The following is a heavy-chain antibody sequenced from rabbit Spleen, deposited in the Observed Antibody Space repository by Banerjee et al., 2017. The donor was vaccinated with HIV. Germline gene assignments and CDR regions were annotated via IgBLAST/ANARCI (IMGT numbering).Heavy chain of an antibody. CDR2: IYTGSRGYT. J-gene: IGHJ6*01. CDR1: GFSFSNSEW. D-gene: IGHD1-1*01. CDR3: ARDTSSSFSSYGMDL. Sequence: QSLEESGGDLVKPGASLTLTCTASGFSFSNSEWICWVRQAPGKGLEWIACIYTGSRGYTYYASWAKGRVTISKTSSTTVTLQMTSLTAADTATYFCARDTSSSFSSYGMDLWGPGTLVTVS. V-gene: IGHV1S40*01.